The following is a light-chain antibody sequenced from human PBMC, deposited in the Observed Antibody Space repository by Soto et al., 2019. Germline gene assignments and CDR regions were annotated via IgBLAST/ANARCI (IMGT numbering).Light chain of an antibody. CDR1: QSISSW. CDR3: QQYNSYGT. CDR2: KAS. J-gene: IGKJ1*01. Sequence: DIQMTQSPSTLSASVGDRVTITGRASQSISSWLAWYQQKPGKAPKLLIYKASSLESGVPSRFSGSGSGTEFTLTISSLQHDDFATYYCQQYNSYGTFGQGTKVEIK. V-gene: IGKV1-5*03.